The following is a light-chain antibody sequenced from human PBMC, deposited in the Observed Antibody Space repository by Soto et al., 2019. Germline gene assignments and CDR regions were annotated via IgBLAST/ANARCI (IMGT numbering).Light chain of an antibody. V-gene: IGKV1-27*01. CDR2: AAS. J-gene: IGKJ3*01. CDR1: QGISNF. Sequence: DIQMTQSPSSLSASVGDRVTITCRASQGISNFLAWYQLKPGKVPKLLMYAASTLQSGVPSRFSGSGSGTDFTLPISSLQPEDVATYYCQRYNSVPPVTFGPGTKVDL. CDR3: QRYNSVPPVT.